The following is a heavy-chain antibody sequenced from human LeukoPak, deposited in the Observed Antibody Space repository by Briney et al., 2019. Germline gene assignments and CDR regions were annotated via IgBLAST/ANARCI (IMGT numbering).Heavy chain of an antibody. Sequence: GGSLRLSCAASGFTFSSYWMSWVRQAPGKGLEWVANIKQDGRENYYVDSVKGRFTIARDNAKNSLYLQMNSLRAEDTAVYYCARDGDWSNWCDPWGQGTLVTVSS. V-gene: IGHV3-7*01. CDR2: IKQDGREN. CDR3: ARDGDWSNWCDP. J-gene: IGHJ5*02. D-gene: IGHD3-10*01. CDR1: GFTFSSYW.